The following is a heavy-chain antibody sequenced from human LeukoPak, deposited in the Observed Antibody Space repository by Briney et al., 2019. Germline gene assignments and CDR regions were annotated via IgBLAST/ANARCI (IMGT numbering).Heavy chain of an antibody. CDR3: AKDLDCSSSSCGAFDM. Sequence: PGGSLRLSCAASGFTFSSYAMHWVRQAPGKGLEWVAVISYDGSNKYYADSVKGRFTISRDNPKNTLYLQMNSLRADDTAIYYCAKDLDCSSSSCGAFDMWGQGTMVTVSS. CDR2: ISYDGSNK. D-gene: IGHD2-2*01. J-gene: IGHJ3*02. V-gene: IGHV3-30-3*01. CDR1: GFTFSSYA.